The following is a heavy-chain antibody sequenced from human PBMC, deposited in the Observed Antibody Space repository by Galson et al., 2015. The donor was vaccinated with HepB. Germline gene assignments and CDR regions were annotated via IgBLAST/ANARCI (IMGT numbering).Heavy chain of an antibody. CDR1: GFTFSSYS. Sequence: SLRLSCAASGFTFSSYSMNWVRQAPGKGLEWVSYISSSSSAIYYADSVRGRFTISRDSAENSLFLQMNSLRAEDTAVYYCARDSGSGRLPIDYWGQGTLVTVSS. D-gene: IGHD1-26*01. J-gene: IGHJ4*02. CDR3: ARDSGSGRLPIDY. CDR2: ISSSSSAI. V-gene: IGHV3-48*04.